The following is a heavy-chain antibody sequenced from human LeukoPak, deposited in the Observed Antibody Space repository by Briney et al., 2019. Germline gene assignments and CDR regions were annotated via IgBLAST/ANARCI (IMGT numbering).Heavy chain of an antibody. CDR2: IWYDGSNK. J-gene: IGHJ4*02. CDR1: GFTFSSYG. Sequence: QPGRSLRLSCAASGFTFSSYGMHWVRQAPGKGLEWVADIWYDGSNKYYADSVKGRFTISRDNSKNTLYLQMNSLRAEDTAVYYCAKDRWGSGPYHFDYWGQGTLVTVSS. D-gene: IGHD3-10*01. CDR3: AKDRWGSGPYHFDY. V-gene: IGHV3-33*06.